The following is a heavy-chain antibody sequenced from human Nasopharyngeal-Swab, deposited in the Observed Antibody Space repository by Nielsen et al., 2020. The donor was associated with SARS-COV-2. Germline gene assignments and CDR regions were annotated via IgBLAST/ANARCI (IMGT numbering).Heavy chain of an antibody. CDR2: ITWNAGYT. V-gene: IGHV3-43D*03. CDR1: GFTFDDHS. Sequence: GESLKISCAASGFTFDDHSMHWVRQAPGKGLEWVSLITWNAGYTYYSDSVKGRFTISRDNARNLLYLQMNSLRAEDTAVYYCASAHRAYGDSGYYPLDYWGKGTLVTVSS. CDR3: ASAHRAYGDSGYYPLDY. D-gene: IGHD3-22*01. J-gene: IGHJ4*02.